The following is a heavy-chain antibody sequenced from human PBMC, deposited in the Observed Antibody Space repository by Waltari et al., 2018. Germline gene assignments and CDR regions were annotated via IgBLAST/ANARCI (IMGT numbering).Heavy chain of an antibody. CDR3: ARDAGPYYDILTGSGGAFDI. D-gene: IGHD3-9*01. Sequence: QVQLVQSGAEVKKPGSSVKVSCKASGGTFSSYAISWVRQAPGQGLEWMGGIIPILGIANYAQKFQGRVTSTADESTSTAYMELSSLRSEETAVYYCARDAGPYYDILTGSGGAFDIWGQGTMVTVSS. V-gene: IGHV1-69*04. CDR2: IIPILGIA. CDR1: GGTFSSYA. J-gene: IGHJ3*02.